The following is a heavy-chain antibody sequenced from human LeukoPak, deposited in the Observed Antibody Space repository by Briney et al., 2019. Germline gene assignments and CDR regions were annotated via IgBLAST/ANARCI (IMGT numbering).Heavy chain of an antibody. CDR1: GFTFSSYE. D-gene: IGHD2-15*01. CDR2: ISSSGSTI. CDR3: ARDGYRSGGSCYDY. Sequence: GGSLRLSCAASGFTFSSYEMNWVRQAPGKGLEWVSYISSSGSTIYYADSVKGRFTISRDNAKNSLYLQMNSLRAEDTAVYYCARDGYRSGGSCYDYWGQGTLVTVSS. J-gene: IGHJ4*02. V-gene: IGHV3-48*03.